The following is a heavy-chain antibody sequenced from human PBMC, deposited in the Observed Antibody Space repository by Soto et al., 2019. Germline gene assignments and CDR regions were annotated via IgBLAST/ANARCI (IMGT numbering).Heavy chain of an antibody. CDR2: IYHSGST. Sequence: LSLTCAVSGYSITNGYYWGWIRQPPGQGLEWIGTIYHSGSTYYNPSLKTRVTISVDTSKNQFSLKLSSVTAADTAVYYCARALYCSGGSCSPLRGMDVWGQGTTVTVSS. V-gene: IGHV4-38-2*01. D-gene: IGHD2-15*01. CDR3: ARALYCSGGSCSPLRGMDV. J-gene: IGHJ6*02. CDR1: GYSITNGYY.